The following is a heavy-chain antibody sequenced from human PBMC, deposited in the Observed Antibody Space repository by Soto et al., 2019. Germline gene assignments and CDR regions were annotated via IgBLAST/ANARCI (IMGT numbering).Heavy chain of an antibody. CDR3: AKAPGRGGVVVVMAN. CDR1: GFTFDDYA. D-gene: IGHD3-22*01. Sequence: EVQLVESGGGLVQPGRSLRLSCAASGFTFDDYAMHWVRQAPGKGLEWVSGISWNSGSIGYADSVKGRFTISRDNSKHSLYLPMNSLRAEDTALYYCAKAPGRGGVVVVMANWGQGTLVTVSS. J-gene: IGHJ4*02. CDR2: ISWNSGSI. V-gene: IGHV3-9*01.